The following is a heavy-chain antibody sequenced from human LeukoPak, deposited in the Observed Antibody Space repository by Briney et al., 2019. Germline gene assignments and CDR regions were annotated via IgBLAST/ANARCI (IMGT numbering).Heavy chain of an antibody. CDR3: ARVRGYYSAYYFDY. D-gene: IGHD5-18*01. J-gene: IGHJ4*02. CDR1: GFTFSSYW. CDR2: INSDGSST. Sequence: GGSLRLSCAASGFTFSSYWMHWVHQAPGKGLVWVSRINSDGSSTSYADSVKGRFTISRDNAKNTLYLQMNSLTAEDTAVYYCARVRGYYSAYYFDYWGQGTLVTVSS. V-gene: IGHV3-74*01.